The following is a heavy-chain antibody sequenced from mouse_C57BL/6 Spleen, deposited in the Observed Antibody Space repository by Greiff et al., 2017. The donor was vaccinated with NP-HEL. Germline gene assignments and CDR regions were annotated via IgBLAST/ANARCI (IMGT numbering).Heavy chain of an antibody. CDR1: GYTFTSYG. V-gene: IGHV1-81*01. CDR3: ASGNPGFAY. J-gene: IGHJ3*01. Sequence: QVQLQQSGAELARPGASVKLSCKASGYTFTSYGISWVKQRPGQGLEWIGEIYPRSGNTYYNEKFKGKATLTADKSSSTAYMELRSLTSEDSAVYFCASGNPGFAYWGQGTLVTVSA. CDR2: IYPRSGNT. D-gene: IGHD2-1*01.